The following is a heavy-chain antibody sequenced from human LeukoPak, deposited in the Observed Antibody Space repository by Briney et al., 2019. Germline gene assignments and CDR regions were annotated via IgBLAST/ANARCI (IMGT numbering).Heavy chain of an antibody. CDR1: GFTFSRYT. Sequence: GGSLRLSCAASGFTFSRYTMNWVRQAPGKGLEWVSYIRSSGDAIYYADSVKGRFTISRDDARNSLYLQMNSLRDEDTAVYYCARETEALDFRGQGTEVTVSS. D-gene: IGHD3-3*01. V-gene: IGHV3-48*02. J-gene: IGHJ4*02. CDR2: IRSSGDAI. CDR3: ARETEALDF.